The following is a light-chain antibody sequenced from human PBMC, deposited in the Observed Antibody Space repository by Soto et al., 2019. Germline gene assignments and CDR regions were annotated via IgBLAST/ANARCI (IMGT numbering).Light chain of an antibody. J-gene: IGKJ1*01. V-gene: IGKV3-20*01. CDR2: WAS. CDR3: QQYYDVPQN. CDR1: QSVSSSY. Sequence: EIVLTQSPGTLSLSPGERATLSCRASQSVSSSYLAWYQQKPGQHPKLLIYWASTRESGVPDRFSGSGSGTDFTLTISSLQDEDVAVYYCQQYYDVPQNFGQGTKVEIK.